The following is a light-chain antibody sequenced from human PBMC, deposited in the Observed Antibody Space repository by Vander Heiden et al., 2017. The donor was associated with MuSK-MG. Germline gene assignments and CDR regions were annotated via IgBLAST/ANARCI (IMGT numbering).Light chain of an antibody. CDR3: QQNDGSPFT. Sequence: DFVMTQSPDSLAVSLGERATINCKSSQSLLYSSNNKNYLAWYQQKPGQPPKLLISWASTRGSGVPDRFSGSGSGTDFTLTISSLQAEDVAVDYCQQNDGSPFTFGHGTKVDIK. J-gene: IGKJ3*01. V-gene: IGKV4-1*01. CDR1: QSLLYSSNNKNY. CDR2: WAS.